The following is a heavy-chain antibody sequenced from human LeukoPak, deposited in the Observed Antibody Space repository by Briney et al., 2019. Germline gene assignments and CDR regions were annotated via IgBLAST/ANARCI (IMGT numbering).Heavy chain of an antibody. J-gene: IGHJ6*03. Sequence: SETLSLTCAVYGGSFSSYYWSWIRQPAGKGLEWIGRIYTSGSTNYNPSLKSRVTMSVDTSKNQFSLKLSSVTAADTAVYYCARDAKYSSSWWGSAYYYYYYMDVWGKGTTVTISS. CDR2: IYTSGST. V-gene: IGHV4-4*07. D-gene: IGHD6-13*01. CDR3: ARDAKYSSSWWGSAYYYYYYMDV. CDR1: GGSFSSYY.